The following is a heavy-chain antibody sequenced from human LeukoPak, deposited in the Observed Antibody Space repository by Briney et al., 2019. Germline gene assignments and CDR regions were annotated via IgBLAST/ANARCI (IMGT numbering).Heavy chain of an antibody. CDR2: LSGSGGST. CDR3: ARGAAMDY. D-gene: IGHD2-2*01. V-gene: IGHV3-23*01. Sequence: PGGSLRLSCAASGFTFSGYAMTWVRQAPGQGLEWVSTLSGSGGSTYYADSVKGRFTISRDNSKNTLYLQMNSLRVEDTAVYYCARGAAMDYWGQGTLVTVSS. J-gene: IGHJ4*02. CDR1: GFTFSGYA.